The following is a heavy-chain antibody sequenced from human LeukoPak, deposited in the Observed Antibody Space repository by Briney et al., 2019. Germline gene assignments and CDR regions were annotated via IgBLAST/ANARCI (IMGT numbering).Heavy chain of an antibody. CDR2: INPSGGST. J-gene: IGHJ4*02. D-gene: IGHD6-13*01. Sequence: ASVKVSCKASGYTLTSYYMHWVRQAPGQGLEWMGIINPSGGSTSYAQKFQGRVTMTRDTSISTAYMELSRLRSDDTAVYYCARDFVSSSWRRPFDYWGQGTLVTVSS. V-gene: IGHV1-46*01. CDR1: GYTLTSYY. CDR3: ARDFVSSSWRRPFDY.